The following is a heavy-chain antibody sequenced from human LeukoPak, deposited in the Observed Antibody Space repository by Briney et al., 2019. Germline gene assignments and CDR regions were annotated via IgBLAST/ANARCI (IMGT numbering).Heavy chain of an antibody. V-gene: IGHV4-59*01. CDR2: IYYSGGT. Sequence: PSETLSLTCTVSGGSISSYYWSWIRQPPGKGLEWIGYIYYSGGTNYNPSLKSRVTISVDTSKNQFSLKLSSVTAADTAVYYCARAFGYYYDSSGYFWFDPWGQGTLVTVSS. D-gene: IGHD3-22*01. CDR3: ARAFGYYYDSSGYFWFDP. J-gene: IGHJ5*02. CDR1: GGSISSYY.